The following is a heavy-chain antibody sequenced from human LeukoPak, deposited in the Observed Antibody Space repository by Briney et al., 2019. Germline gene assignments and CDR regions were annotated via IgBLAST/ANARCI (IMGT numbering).Heavy chain of an antibody. Sequence: GGSLRLSCAASGFAFSSYWMHWVRQAPGQGLVWVSRIRNDGHDTSYADSVTGRFTISRDNAKNTVYLQMNSLRAEDMAVYYCARDPSSGWLNLDFWGQGILVTVSS. V-gene: IGHV3-74*01. J-gene: IGHJ4*02. CDR2: IRNDGHDT. CDR1: GFAFSSYW. D-gene: IGHD6-19*01. CDR3: ARDPSSGWLNLDF.